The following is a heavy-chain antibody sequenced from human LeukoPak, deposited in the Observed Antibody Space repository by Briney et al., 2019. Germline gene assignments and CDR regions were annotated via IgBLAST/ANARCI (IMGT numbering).Heavy chain of an antibody. V-gene: IGHV3-7*01. J-gene: IGHJ4*02. CDR3: ARVNGDDSFDY. D-gene: IGHD4-17*01. Sequence: GGSLRLSCAASGFSFSSYYMSWVRQAPGKGLEWVALINPDGSERYYVDSVKGRFTISRDNAKNSLYLQMNSLRAEDTAVYYCARVNGDDSFDYWGQGTLVTVSS. CDR2: INPDGSER. CDR1: GFSFSSYY.